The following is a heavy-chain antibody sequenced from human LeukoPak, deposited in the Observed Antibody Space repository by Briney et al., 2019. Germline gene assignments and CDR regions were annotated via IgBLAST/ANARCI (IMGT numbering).Heavy chain of an antibody. D-gene: IGHD3-10*01. V-gene: IGHV4-61*02. CDR3: ARRERYYGSGTPFDY. J-gene: IGHJ4*02. CDR2: IYSSGST. CDR1: GGSISSGSYY. Sequence: PSETLSLTCTVSGGSISSGSYYWSWIRQPAGKGLEWIGRIYSSGSTNYNPSLKSRVTISVDTSKNQFSLKLSSVTAADTAVYYCARRERYYGSGTPFDYWGQGTLVTVSS.